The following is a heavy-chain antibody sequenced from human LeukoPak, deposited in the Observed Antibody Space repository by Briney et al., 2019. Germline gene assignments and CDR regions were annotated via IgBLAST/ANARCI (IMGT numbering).Heavy chain of an antibody. CDR3: ARGITMVRGVPSKYYFDY. CDR2: INHCGST. V-gene: IGHV4-34*01. CDR1: GGSFSGYY. J-gene: IGHJ4*02. Sequence: SETLSLTCAVYGGSFSGYYWSWIRQPPGKGLEWIGEINHCGSTNYNPSLKSRVTISVDTSKNQFSLKLSSVTAADTTVYYCARGITMVRGVPSKYYFDYWGQGTLVTVSS. D-gene: IGHD3-10*01.